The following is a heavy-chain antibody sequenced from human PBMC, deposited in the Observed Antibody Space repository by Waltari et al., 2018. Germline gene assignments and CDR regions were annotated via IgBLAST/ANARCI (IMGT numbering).Heavy chain of an antibody. CDR3: ARLDSPMVRGVLFDY. J-gene: IGHJ4*02. CDR2: IYYGGSS. D-gene: IGHD3-10*01. V-gene: IGHV4-39*01. CDR1: GGSISRSSYY. Sequence: QLQLQESGPGLVKPSETLSLTCTVSGGSISRSSYYWAWIRQTPAKGLEWIGNIYYGGSSYYNPSLKGRVTISVDTFKNQFSLKVNSMTAADTAVYFCARLDSPMVRGVLFDYWGRGSLVTVSS.